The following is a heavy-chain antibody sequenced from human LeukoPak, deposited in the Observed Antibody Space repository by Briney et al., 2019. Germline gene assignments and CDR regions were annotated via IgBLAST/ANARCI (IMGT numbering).Heavy chain of an antibody. CDR3: ARVGTAEGTLEDY. J-gene: IGHJ4*02. Sequence: GGSLRLSCAASGFTFTTYWMSWVRQPPGKGLEWVANIKNDGSGKYYVDSVKGRFTISRDNAKNSLYLQMNSLRAEDTAVYYCARVGTAEGTLEDYWGQGTLVTVSS. V-gene: IGHV3-7*01. CDR2: IKNDGSGK. CDR1: GFTFTTYW. D-gene: IGHD6-13*01.